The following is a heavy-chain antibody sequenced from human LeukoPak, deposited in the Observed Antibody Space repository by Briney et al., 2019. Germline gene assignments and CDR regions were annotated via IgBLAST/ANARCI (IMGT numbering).Heavy chain of an antibody. CDR2: IRYDGSNK. Sequence: GGSLRPSCAASGFTFSSYGMHWVRQAPGKGLEGVAFIRYDGSNKYYADSVKGRFTISRDNSKNTLYLQMNSLRAEDTAVYYCAKDAGRYYYDSSGYQGPYFDYWGRGTLVTVSS. CDR3: AKDAGRYYYDSSGYQGPYFDY. D-gene: IGHD3-22*01. V-gene: IGHV3-30*02. CDR1: GFTFSSYG. J-gene: IGHJ4*02.